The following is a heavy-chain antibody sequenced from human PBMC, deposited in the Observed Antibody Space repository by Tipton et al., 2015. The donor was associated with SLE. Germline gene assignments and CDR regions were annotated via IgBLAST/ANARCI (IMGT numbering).Heavy chain of an antibody. Sequence: QLVKSGVEVKKPGASVKVSCKASGYTFIHKGISWVRQAPGQGLEFMGWISVYNGYTNYAQKFQGRVTLTTDTSTSTAYMELRSLRSYDTAAYYCARVVVGAFDYWGQGSLVTVSS. V-gene: IGHV1-18*01. J-gene: IGHJ4*02. CDR1: GYTFIHKG. CDR3: ARVVVGAFDY. CDR2: ISVYNGYT. D-gene: IGHD2-15*01.